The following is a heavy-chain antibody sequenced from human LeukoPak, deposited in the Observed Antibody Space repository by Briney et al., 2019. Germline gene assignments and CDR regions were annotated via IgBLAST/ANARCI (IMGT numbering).Heavy chain of an antibody. V-gene: IGHV4-59*01. D-gene: IGHD3-3*01. Sequence: KPSETLSLTCTVSGGSISSYYWSWIRQPPGKGLEWIGYIYYSGSTNYNPSLKSRVTISVDTSKNQISLKLSSVTAADTAVYYCARAQYYDFWSGFYYMDVWGKGTTVTVS. CDR1: GGSISSYY. CDR3: ARAQYYDFWSGFYYMDV. J-gene: IGHJ6*03. CDR2: IYYSGST.